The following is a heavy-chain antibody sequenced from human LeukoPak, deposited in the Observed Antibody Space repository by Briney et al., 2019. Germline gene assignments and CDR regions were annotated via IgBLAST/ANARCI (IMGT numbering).Heavy chain of an antibody. CDR3: AKGHGYSYGYFDY. D-gene: IGHD5-18*01. CDR2: ISSSSSYI. Sequence: PGGSLRLSCAASGFTFSSYSMNWVRQAPGKGLEWVSSISSSSSYIYYADSVKGRFTISRDNSKNTLYLQMNSLRAEDTAVYYCAKGHGYSYGYFDYWGQGTLVTVSS. J-gene: IGHJ4*02. V-gene: IGHV3-21*04. CDR1: GFTFSSYS.